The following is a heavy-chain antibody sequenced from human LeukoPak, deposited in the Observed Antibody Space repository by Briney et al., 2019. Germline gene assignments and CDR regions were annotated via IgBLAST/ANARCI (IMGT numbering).Heavy chain of an antibody. CDR1: GFTFSSYA. Sequence: QAGRSLRLSCAASGFTFSSYAMSWVRQAPGKGLEWLSAIRGSGGSTYYADSVKGRFTISRDNSKNTLYLQMNSLRAEDTAVYYCAKGGTVRLVAIVVPAPFDPWGQGTLVTVSS. J-gene: IGHJ5*02. D-gene: IGHD2-2*01. CDR2: IRGSGGST. CDR3: AKGGTVRLVAIVVPAPFDP. V-gene: IGHV3-23*01.